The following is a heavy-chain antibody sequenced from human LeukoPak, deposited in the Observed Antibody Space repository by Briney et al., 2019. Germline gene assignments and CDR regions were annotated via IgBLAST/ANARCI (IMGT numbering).Heavy chain of an antibody. V-gene: IGHV1-18*04. D-gene: IGHD6-19*01. CDR1: GYTFTSYG. Sequence: GASVKVSCKASGYTFTSYGISWVRQAPGQGLEWMGWISAYNGNPKYAQKLQGRVTMTTDTSTSTAYMELRSLRSDATAVYYCARIAVAAYYFDYWGQGTLVTVSS. CDR2: ISAYNGNP. CDR3: ARIAVAAYYFDY. J-gene: IGHJ4*02.